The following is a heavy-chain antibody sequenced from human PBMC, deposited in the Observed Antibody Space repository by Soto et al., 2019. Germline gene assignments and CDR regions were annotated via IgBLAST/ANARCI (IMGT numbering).Heavy chain of an antibody. J-gene: IGHJ4*02. V-gene: IGHV4-39*01. D-gene: IGHD3-22*01. CDR3: ARHTFLSAYYYDSSGYSYFDY. CDR2: IYYSGST. CDR1: GGSISSSSYY. Sequence: PSETLSLTCTVSGGSISSSSYYWGWIRQPPGKGLEWIGSIYYSGSTYYNPSLKSRVTISVDTSKNQFSLKLSSVTAADTAVYYCARHTFLSAYYYDSSGYSYFDYWGQGTLVTVSS.